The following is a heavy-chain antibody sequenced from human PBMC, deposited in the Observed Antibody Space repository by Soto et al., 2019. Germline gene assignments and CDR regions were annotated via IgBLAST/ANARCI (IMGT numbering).Heavy chain of an antibody. CDR1: GDSISGSS. V-gene: IGHV4-59*01. CDR3: ARGSGWYFH. Sequence: SETLSLTFTVSGDSISGSSWSWIRQPPGKGLEWIAYMYFSGSTNYNPSLKSRVTISVDTSKNQVSLKLSSVTAADTAVYYCARGSGWYFHWGQGTLVTVSS. D-gene: IGHD6-19*01. CDR2: MYFSGST. J-gene: IGHJ4*02.